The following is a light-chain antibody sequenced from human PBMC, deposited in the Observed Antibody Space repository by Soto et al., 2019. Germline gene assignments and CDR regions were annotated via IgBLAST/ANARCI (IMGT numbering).Light chain of an antibody. J-gene: IGKJ5*01. CDR3: QQYNRYPIT. CDR1: QDINNY. CDR2: GAS. Sequence: DIQMTQSPSSLSASVGDRVTITCRASQDINNYLAWFQQKPGKAPRSLIYGASSLQSGVPSRFSGSRSGPDFTLTIRSLQPEDFATYYCQQYNRYPITFGQGTRLEIK. V-gene: IGKV1-16*01.